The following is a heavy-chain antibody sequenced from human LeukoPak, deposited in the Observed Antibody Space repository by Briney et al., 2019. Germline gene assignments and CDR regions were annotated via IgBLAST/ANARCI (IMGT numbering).Heavy chain of an antibody. D-gene: IGHD6-19*01. J-gene: IGHJ4*02. CDR1: GGPFSGSY. Sequence: PSETLSLTCAVYGGPFSGSYWSWIRQPPGKGLEWIGDINENGNSNYIPSLKSRVTISVDTSKNQFSLKLSSVTAADTAVHYCAKIIGVGTFDYWGQGSLVTVSS. V-gene: IGHV4-34*01. CDR2: INENGNS. CDR3: AKIIGVGTFDY.